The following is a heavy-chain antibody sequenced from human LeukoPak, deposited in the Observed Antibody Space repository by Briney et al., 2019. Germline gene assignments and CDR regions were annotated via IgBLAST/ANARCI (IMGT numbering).Heavy chain of an antibody. D-gene: IGHD1-26*01. J-gene: IGHJ6*02. CDR2: INPSGGST. V-gene: IGHV1-46*01. CDR3: AREILGEYYYYYYGMDV. CDR1: GYTFTSYY. Sequence: ASVKVSCKASGYTFTSYYMHWVRQAPGQGLEWMGIINPSGGSTSYAQKLQGRVTMTRDTSTSTVYMELSSLRSEDTAVYYCAREILGEYYYYYYGMDVWGQGTTVTVSS.